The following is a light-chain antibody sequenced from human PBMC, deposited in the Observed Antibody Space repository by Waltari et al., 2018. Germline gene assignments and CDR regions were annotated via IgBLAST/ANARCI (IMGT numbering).Light chain of an antibody. CDR1: QSLVHSDGHTY. CDR3: MQGIYWPPRT. Sequence: DVVVTQSPLSLPVSLGQTAPTSCRYRQSLVHSDGHTYLNWFQQRPGQPPRRLIYEVSKRDSGVPDRFSSSGSGNDFTLQISRVEAEDVGVYYCMQGIYWPPRTFGQGTKVEIK. CDR2: EVS. J-gene: IGKJ1*01. V-gene: IGKV2-30*02.